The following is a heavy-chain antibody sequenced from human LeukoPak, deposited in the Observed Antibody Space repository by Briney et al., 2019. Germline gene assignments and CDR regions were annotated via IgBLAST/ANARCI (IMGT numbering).Heavy chain of an antibody. CDR3: ARDNGVVHGVYYMDV. V-gene: IGHV3-7*01. J-gene: IGHJ6*03. D-gene: IGHD3-3*01. CDR1: GFTFSNYW. Sequence: AGGSLRLSCAASGFTFSNYWMTWVRQAPGKGLEWVADIKQDGSEKLYVKSVRGRFTISRDNSKTSLFLQMNSLRAEDTAVYYCARDNGVVHGVYYMDVWGKGTTVTVS. CDR2: IKQDGSEK.